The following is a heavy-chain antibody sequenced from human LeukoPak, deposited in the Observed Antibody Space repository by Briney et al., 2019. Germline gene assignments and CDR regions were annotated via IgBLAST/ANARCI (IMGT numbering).Heavy chain of an antibody. Sequence: PGRSLRLSCAASGFTFDDYAMHWVRQAPGKGLEWVSGISWNGGSIGYADSVKGRFTISRDNAKNSLYLQMNSLRAEDTALYYCAKVGAYGDYENYFDYWGQGTLVTVSS. V-gene: IGHV3-9*01. CDR1: GFTFDDYA. CDR2: ISWNGGSI. D-gene: IGHD4-17*01. J-gene: IGHJ4*02. CDR3: AKVGAYGDYENYFDY.